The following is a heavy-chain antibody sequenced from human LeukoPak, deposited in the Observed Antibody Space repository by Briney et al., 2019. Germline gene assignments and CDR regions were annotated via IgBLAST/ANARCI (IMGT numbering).Heavy chain of an antibody. Sequence: SETLSLTCTVSGGSISSSSYYWGWIRQPPGKGLEGVGSIYYSGSTYYNPSLKSRVTISVDTSKTQFSLKLSSVTAADTAVYYCARQPRSRIGYCSSTSCHTLSYYYYYMDVWGKGTTVTVSS. CDR3: ARQPRSRIGYCSSTSCHTLSYYYYYMDV. V-gene: IGHV4-39*01. CDR1: GGSISSSSYY. CDR2: IYYSGST. J-gene: IGHJ6*03. D-gene: IGHD2-2*02.